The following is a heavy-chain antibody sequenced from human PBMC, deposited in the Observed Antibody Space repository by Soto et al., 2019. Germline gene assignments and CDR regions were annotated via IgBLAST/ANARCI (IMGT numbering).Heavy chain of an antibody. CDR1: GFTFSSYW. D-gene: IGHD3-16*01. CDR2: IKQDGSEK. CDR3: ARAHRPDYDYIWGSWRDDAFDI. Sequence: GGSLRLSCAASGFTFSSYWMSWVRQAPGKGLEWVANIKQDGSEKYYVDSVKGRFTISRDNAKNSLYLQMNSLRAEDTAVYYCARAHRPDYDYIWGSWRDDAFDIWGQGTMVTVSS. J-gene: IGHJ3*02. V-gene: IGHV3-7*04.